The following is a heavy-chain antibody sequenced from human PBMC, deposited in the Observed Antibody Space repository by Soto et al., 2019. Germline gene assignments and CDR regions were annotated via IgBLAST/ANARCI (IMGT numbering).Heavy chain of an antibody. CDR3: AKKYYFGSGSYVFYFDY. CDR2: MSGTAGNT. Sequence: EVQLLESGGGSVQPGGSLRLSCAASGFTFSNYAMTWVRQAPGKGLEWVSTMSGTAGNTYYADSVKGRFTISRDNSKNTRYLQMNSLRAEDTAVYYWAKKYYFGSGSYVFYFDYWGQGTLVTVSS. V-gene: IGHV3-23*01. J-gene: IGHJ4*02. CDR1: GFTFSNYA. D-gene: IGHD3-10*01.